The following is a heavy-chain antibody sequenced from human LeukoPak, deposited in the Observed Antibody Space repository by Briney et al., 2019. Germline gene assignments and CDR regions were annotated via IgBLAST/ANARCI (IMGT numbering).Heavy chain of an antibody. D-gene: IGHD2-15*01. CDR3: ARVAARTQQLITSRGLYYYYGMDV. CDR1: GYTFTSYD. CDR2: MNPNSGNT. Sequence: VASVKVSCKASGYTFTSYDINWVRQATGQGLEWMGWMNPNSGNTGYAQKFHGRVTMTRNTSISTAYMELSSLRSEDTAVYYCARVAARTQQLITSRGLYYYYGMDVWGQGTTVTVSS. J-gene: IGHJ6*02. V-gene: IGHV1-8*01.